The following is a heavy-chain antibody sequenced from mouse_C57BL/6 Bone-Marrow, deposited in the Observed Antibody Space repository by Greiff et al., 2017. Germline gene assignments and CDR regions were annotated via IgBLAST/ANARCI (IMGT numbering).Heavy chain of an antibody. CDR1: GYSFTDYN. CDR2: INPNYGTT. Sequence: VQLQQSGPELVKPGASVKISCKASGYSFTDYNMNWVKQSNGKSLEWIGVINPNYGTTSYNQKFKGKATLTVDQSSTTAYMQHNSLTSADSADYDCASNYGSRYGYFDVWGTGTTVTVSS. CDR3: ASNYGSRYGYFDV. J-gene: IGHJ1*03. D-gene: IGHD1-1*01. V-gene: IGHV1-39*01.